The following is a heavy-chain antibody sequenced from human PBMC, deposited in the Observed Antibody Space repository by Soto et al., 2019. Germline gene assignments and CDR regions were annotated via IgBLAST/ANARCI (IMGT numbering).Heavy chain of an antibody. V-gene: IGHV4-39*01. CDR2: IYYSGST. CDR1: GGSISSSSYY. CDR3: ASGVYYDFWSGYPYNWFDP. D-gene: IGHD3-3*01. Sequence: SETLSLTCTVSGGSISSSSYYWGWIRQPPGKGLEWIGSIYYSGSTYYNPSLKSRVTISVDTSKNQFSLKLSSVTAADTAVYYCASGVYYDFWSGYPYNWFDPWGQGTLVTVSS. J-gene: IGHJ5*02.